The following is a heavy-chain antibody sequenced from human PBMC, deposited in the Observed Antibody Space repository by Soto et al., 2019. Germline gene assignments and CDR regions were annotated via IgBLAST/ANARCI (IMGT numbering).Heavy chain of an antibody. V-gene: IGHV1-3*01. CDR3: ARPTAPSHV. Sequence: GASGKVSCKASGYTFTSYAMHWVRQAPGQRIERMGWINAGNGNTKYSQKFQGRVTITRDTSASTAYMELSRLRSEDKAGYYCARPTAPSHVSGQGTTVTVSS. J-gene: IGHJ6*02. D-gene: IGHD4-17*01. CDR2: INAGNGNT. CDR1: GYTFTSYA.